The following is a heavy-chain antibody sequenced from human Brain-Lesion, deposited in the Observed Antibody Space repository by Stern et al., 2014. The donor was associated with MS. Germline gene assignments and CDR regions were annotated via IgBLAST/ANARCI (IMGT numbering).Heavy chain of an antibody. CDR3: ARGRVVPGFQYYATDV. D-gene: IGHD2-2*01. CDR1: GGSISSGGYY. CDR2: IFNSGST. V-gene: IGHV4-61*02. Sequence: MQLVESGPGLVKPSQTLSLSCTVSGGSISSGGYYWSWIRQPAGKGLEWIGRIFNSGSTSYNPSLKIRVTISIDPSKNQFSLRLNPMTAADTAVYYCARGRVVPGFQYYATDVWGQGTTVIVSS. J-gene: IGHJ6*02.